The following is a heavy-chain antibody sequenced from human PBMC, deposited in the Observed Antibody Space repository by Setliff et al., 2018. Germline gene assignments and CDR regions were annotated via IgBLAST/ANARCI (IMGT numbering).Heavy chain of an antibody. CDR2: FYHNGST. Sequence: PSETLSLTCNVSGGSISSYYWTWIRQPPGKGLEGIGYFYHNGSTNYNPSLKGRVTMTSETSTKQLSLKLTSFSSADTAISYCARSSYYASENSHNYYMDVWGKGTVVTVSS. CDR1: GGSISSYY. CDR3: ARSSYYASENSHNYYMDV. D-gene: IGHD3-10*01. J-gene: IGHJ6*03. V-gene: IGHV4-59*12.